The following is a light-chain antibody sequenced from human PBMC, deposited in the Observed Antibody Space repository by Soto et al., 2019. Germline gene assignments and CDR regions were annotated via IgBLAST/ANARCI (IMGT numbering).Light chain of an antibody. CDR3: QQSYSIPWT. Sequence: IQLTQSPSSLSASVGDRVTIVCRASESISDYLNWYQLKSGEAPKVLIYAASSLQSGIPSRFSGSGSGTDFTLTISSLQPEDFATYYCQQSYSIPWTFGQGTKVDIK. CDR2: AAS. V-gene: IGKV1-39*01. J-gene: IGKJ1*01. CDR1: ESISDY.